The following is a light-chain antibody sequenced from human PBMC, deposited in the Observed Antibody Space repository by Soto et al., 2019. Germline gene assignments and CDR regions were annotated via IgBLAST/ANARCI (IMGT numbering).Light chain of an antibody. CDR3: SSYTSSSTLEGV. CDR1: SSDVGGYNY. CDR2: DVS. J-gene: IGLJ1*01. Sequence: QSALTQPASVSGSPGQSITISCTGTSSDVGGYNYVSWYQQHPGKAPKLMIYDVSNRASGVSNRFSGSKSGNTASLTISGLQAADEADYYCSSYTSSSTLEGVFGTGTKLTVL. V-gene: IGLV2-14*01.